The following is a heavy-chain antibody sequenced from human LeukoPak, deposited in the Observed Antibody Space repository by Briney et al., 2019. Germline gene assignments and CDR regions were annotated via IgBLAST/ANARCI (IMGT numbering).Heavy chain of an antibody. J-gene: IGHJ4*02. CDR3: ARGEYGSGSYHIDY. Sequence: GGSLRLSCEASGFTFSSFFMNWVRQAPGKGLEWVSSISGSTTYIYYADSVKGRFTVSRDNTKNSLYLQMNSLRAEDTAVYYCARGEYGSGSYHIDYWGQGTLVTVSS. CDR2: ISGSTTYI. CDR1: GFTFSSFF. V-gene: IGHV3-21*01. D-gene: IGHD3-10*01.